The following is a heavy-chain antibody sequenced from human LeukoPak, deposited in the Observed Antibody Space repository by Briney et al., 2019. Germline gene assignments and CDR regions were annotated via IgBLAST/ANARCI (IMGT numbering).Heavy chain of an antibody. CDR2: ISSTGSTI. D-gene: IGHD3-3*01. Sequence: PGGSLRLSCAASGFTFSSYEMKEVPQAPREGLERGSYISSTGSTIYYADSVKGRYTISRDSAKNTLYLQMNSLMAEDTAVYYCAKVFDKVSEYYDFWSGYYYMDVWGKGTTVTVSS. V-gene: IGHV3-48*03. J-gene: IGHJ6*03. CDR3: AKVFDKVSEYYDFWSGYYYMDV. CDR1: GFTFSSYE.